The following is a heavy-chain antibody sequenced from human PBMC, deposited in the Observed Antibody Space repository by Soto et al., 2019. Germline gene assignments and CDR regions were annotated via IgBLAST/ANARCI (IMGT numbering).Heavy chain of an antibody. CDR3: ASPGVYCSGGSCPIDY. Sequence: QVQLVQSGAEVKKPGASVKVSCKASGYTFTSYYMHWVRQAPGQGLEWMGIINPSGGSTSYAQKFQGRVTMTRDRSTSTVYMELSSLRSEDTAVYYCASPGVYCSGGSCPIDYWGQGTLVTVSS. CDR2: INPSGGST. V-gene: IGHV1-46*03. J-gene: IGHJ4*02. CDR1: GYTFTSYY. D-gene: IGHD2-15*01.